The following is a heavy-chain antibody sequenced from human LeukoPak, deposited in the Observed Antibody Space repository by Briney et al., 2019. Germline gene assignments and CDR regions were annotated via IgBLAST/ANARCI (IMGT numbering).Heavy chain of an antibody. CDR1: GFTFSSYS. CDR2: ISSSSSTI. CDR3: ARDSFYDI. D-gene: IGHD2/OR15-2a*01. Sequence: PGGSLRLSCAASGFTFSSYSMNWVRQAPGKGLEWVSYISSSSSTICYADSVKGRFTISRDNAKTSLYLQMNSLRAEDTAVYYCARDSFYDIWGQGTMVTVSS. V-gene: IGHV3-48*01. J-gene: IGHJ3*02.